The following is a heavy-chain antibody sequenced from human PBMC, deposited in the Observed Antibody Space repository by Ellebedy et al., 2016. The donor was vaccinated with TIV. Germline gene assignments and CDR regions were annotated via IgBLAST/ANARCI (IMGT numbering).Heavy chain of an antibody. J-gene: IGHJ5*02. CDR1: GYTFTDYD. CDR2: INPDNGNT. Sequence: ASVKVSCXASGYTFTDYDISWVRQASGQGLQWMAWINPDNGNTGYAPRFQGRVTMAIDTSTSTVFLELRSLRTEDTATYYSARGLQRDWGSLGADPWGQGTLVTVSS. V-gene: IGHV1-8*01. CDR3: ARGLQRDWGSLGADP. D-gene: IGHD7-27*01.